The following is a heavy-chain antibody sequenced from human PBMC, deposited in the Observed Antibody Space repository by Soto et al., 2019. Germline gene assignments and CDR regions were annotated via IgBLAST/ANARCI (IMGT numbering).Heavy chain of an antibody. CDR1: GFTFDDYA. J-gene: IGHJ4*02. D-gene: IGHD3-3*01. V-gene: IGHV3-9*01. CDR2: ISWNSGSI. CDR3: AKDITFGVDNGYYFDY. Sequence: SLRLSCAASGFTFDDYAMHWVRQAPGKGLEWVSGISWNSGSIGYADSVKGRFAISRDNAKNSLYLQMNSLRAEDTALYYCAKDITFGVDNGYYFDYWGQGTLVTVAS.